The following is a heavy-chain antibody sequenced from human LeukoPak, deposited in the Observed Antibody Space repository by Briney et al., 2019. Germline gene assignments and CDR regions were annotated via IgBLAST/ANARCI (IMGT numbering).Heavy chain of an antibody. CDR1: GGSISSYY. CDR3: ARVSVAGPRGYFDY. Sequence: PSETLSLTCTVAGGSISSYYWSWIRQPAGKGLEWLGRIYTSGSTNYNPSLKSRVTMSVDTSKNQFSLKLSSVTAADTAVYYCARVSVAGPRGYFDYWGQGTLVTVSS. J-gene: IGHJ4*02. D-gene: IGHD6-19*01. V-gene: IGHV4-4*07. CDR2: IYTSGST.